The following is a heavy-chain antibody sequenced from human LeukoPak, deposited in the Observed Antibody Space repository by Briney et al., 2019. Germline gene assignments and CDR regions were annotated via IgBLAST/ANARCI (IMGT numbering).Heavy chain of an antibody. CDR1: GFTFSRYA. D-gene: IGHD5-18*01. CDR2: IRYDGSYE. V-gene: IGHV3-30*02. J-gene: IGHJ4*02. CDR3: AGRGYSFY. Sequence: GGSLRLSCAASGFTFSRYAMHWVRQAPGKGLEWVAHIRYDGSYEYYADSVKGRFTISRDNSKNTLYLQMNSLRAEDTAVYYCAGRGYSFYWGQGTLVTVSS.